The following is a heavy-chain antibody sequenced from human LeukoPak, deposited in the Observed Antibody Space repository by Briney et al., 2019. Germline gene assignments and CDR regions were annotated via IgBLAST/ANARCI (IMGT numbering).Heavy chain of an antibody. D-gene: IGHD3-22*01. J-gene: IGHJ4*02. Sequence: SETLSLTCTVSGGSIGSYYWSWIRQPAGKGLDWIGRIYTTGSTNYNPSLKSRVTISVDTSKNQFSLKLSSVTAADTAVYYCARHPIVVLITALIPAYYFDYWGQGTLVTVSS. CDR3: ARHPIVVLITALIPAYYFDY. CDR2: IYTTGST. V-gene: IGHV4-4*07. CDR1: GGSIGSYY.